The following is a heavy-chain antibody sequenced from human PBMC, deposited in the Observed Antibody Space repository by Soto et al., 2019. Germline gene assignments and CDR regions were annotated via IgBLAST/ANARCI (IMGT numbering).Heavy chain of an antibody. CDR2: ISSSGSTI. V-gene: IGHV3-11*01. J-gene: IGHJ6*02. CDR3: ARVGVVAATRYYYYGMDV. CDR1: GFTFSVSY. D-gene: IGHD2-15*01. Sequence: GLSCAASGFTFSVSYMSWIRQAPGKGLEWVSYISSSGSTIYYADSVKGRFTISRDNAKNSLYLQMNSLRAEDTAVYYCARVGVVAATRYYYYGMDVWGQGTTVTVS.